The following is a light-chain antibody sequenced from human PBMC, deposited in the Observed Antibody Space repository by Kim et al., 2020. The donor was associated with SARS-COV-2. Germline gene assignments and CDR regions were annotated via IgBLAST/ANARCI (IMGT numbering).Light chain of an antibody. V-gene: IGLV1-44*01. CDR2: GDG. Sequence: GQRVNISCSGSSSSIGNNPVSWYQQLPETAPKRLIYGDGQRPSGVPGRFSGSKSGTSASLAISGLQSGDDADYFCATWDDSLYGRVFGGGTRLTVL. CDR1: SSSIGNNP. CDR3: ATWDDSLYGRV. J-gene: IGLJ3*02.